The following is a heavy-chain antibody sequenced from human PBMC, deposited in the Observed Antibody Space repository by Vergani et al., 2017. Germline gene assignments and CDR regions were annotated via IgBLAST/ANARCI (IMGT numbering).Heavy chain of an antibody. J-gene: IGHJ5*02. V-gene: IGHV3-66*02. CDR2: IYSGDET. CDR3: WRGNYYGSGTYVDP. D-gene: IGHD3-10*01. Sequence: ELQLVESGGGLVQPGGSLRLSCAASGSTVSGNYMTWVRQAPGKGLEWVSHIYSGDETYYADSVKGRVTISRDTSKNTLHLQKDHLRVEETAVYYFWRGNYYGSGTYVDPWGQGTLVTVSS. CDR1: GSTVSGNY.